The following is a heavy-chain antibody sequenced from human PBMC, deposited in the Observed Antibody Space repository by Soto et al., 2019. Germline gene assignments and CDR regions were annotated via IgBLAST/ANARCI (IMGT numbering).Heavy chain of an antibody. CDR2: ITNNAAYT. CDR3: AKRLGTAVAGNFDY. D-gene: IGHD6-19*01. V-gene: IGHV3-23*01. CDR1: GFTFSDYA. Sequence: GGSLRLSCAASGFTFSDYAMAWVRQAPGKGLEWVSTITNNAAYTYFADSVKGRFTISRDNSNNSLFLLMSSLRAEDTALYYCAKRLGTAVAGNFDYWGQGTLVTVSS. J-gene: IGHJ4*02.